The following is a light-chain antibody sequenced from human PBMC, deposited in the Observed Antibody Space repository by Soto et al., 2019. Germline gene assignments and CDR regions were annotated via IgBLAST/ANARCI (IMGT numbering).Light chain of an antibody. J-gene: IGKJ4*01. CDR2: CAP. CDR1: QSVSSSY. Sequence: EIVLTQSPGTLSLSPGEIATLSCRASQSVSSSYLAWYQQKPGQAPMLLIYCAPSSATGITDRFSGSGYGTDFTLTISRLEPEDFEVYYSQQYGCXPLTFGGGTKV. V-gene: IGKV3-20*01. CDR3: QQYGCXPLT.